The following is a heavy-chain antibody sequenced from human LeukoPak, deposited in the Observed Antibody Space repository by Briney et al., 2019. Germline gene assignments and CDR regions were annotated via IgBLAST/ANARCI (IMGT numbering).Heavy chain of an antibody. CDR3: ARDYWSEIVLEPAFDY. CDR2: IKQDGSEK. J-gene: IGHJ4*02. V-gene: IGHV3-7*01. D-gene: IGHD2-2*01. Sequence: GGSLRLSCVASGFTFSSYWMSWVRQAPGKELEWVANIKQDGSEKYYVDSVKGRFTISRDNAKNSLYLQMNSLRAEDTAVYYCARDYWSEIVLEPAFDYWGQGTLVTVSS. CDR1: GFTFSSYW.